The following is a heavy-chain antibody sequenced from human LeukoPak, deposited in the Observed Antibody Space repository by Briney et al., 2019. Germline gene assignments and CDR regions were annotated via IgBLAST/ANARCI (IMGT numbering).Heavy chain of an antibody. CDR2: IKGIGPTT. CDR1: GFTFSSYW. D-gene: IGHD3-16*01. Sequence: TGGSLRLSCAASGFTFSSYWMSWVRQAPGKGLEWVSTIKGIGPTTYYADSLKGRFTISRDNAKNSLFLQMSSLRADDTAIYYCARAGELRYMDVWGKGTAVTVSS. CDR3: ARAGELRYMDV. V-gene: IGHV3-48*04. J-gene: IGHJ6*03.